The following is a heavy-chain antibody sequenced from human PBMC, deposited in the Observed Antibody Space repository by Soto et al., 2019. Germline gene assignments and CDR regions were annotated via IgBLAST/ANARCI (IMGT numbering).Heavy chain of an antibody. Sequence: QVQLQESGPGLVKPSQTLSLTCTVSGGPISSGGYCWSWIRQHPGKGLEWIGYTKYSGSTYYNPSLKSRVTISVDTSKNQFSLKLSSVTAADTAVYYCARDYGGAWYFDLWGRGTLVTVSS. V-gene: IGHV4-31*03. CDR1: GGPISSGGYC. CDR3: ARDYGGAWYFDL. D-gene: IGHD3-16*01. CDR2: TKYSGST. J-gene: IGHJ2*01.